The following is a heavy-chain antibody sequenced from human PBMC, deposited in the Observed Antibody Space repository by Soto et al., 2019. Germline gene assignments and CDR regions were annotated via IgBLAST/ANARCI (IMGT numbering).Heavy chain of an antibody. CDR3: ARGLPSPYEYSRRWLQGERFDY. Sequence: SETLSLTCAVYGGSFSGYYWSWIRQPPGKGLEWIGEINHSGSTNYNPSLKSRVTISVDTSKNQFSLKLSSVTAADTAVYYCARGLPSPYEYSRRWLQGERFDYWGQGTLVTVSS. V-gene: IGHV4-34*01. CDR2: INHSGST. J-gene: IGHJ4*02. D-gene: IGHD5-12*01. CDR1: GGSFSGYY.